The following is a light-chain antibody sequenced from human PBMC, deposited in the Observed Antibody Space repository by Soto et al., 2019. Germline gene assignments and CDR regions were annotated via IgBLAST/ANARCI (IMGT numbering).Light chain of an antibody. CDR1: QSISSN. J-gene: IGKJ4*01. V-gene: IGKV3-15*01. Sequence: EIVMTQSPATLSVSPGERATLSCRASQSISSNLAWYQQKPGQAPRLLMFRTSSRAAGFPARFSGSGSGTELNLTISSLQSEDFGVDYCLQYNNWPRATFGGGTKVEIK. CDR3: LQYNNWPRAT. CDR2: RTS.